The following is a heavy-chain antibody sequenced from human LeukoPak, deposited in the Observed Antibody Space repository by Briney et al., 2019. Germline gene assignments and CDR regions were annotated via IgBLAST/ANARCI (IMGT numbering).Heavy chain of an antibody. Sequence: GGSLRLSCAASGFIFSQYSMIWVRQAPGKGLGWVSHIRSSSETFYADSVKGRFTISRDNARNSLYLQMDNLRGEDTAIYYCARVAGNSGYGCDLWGQGTLVTVSS. CDR3: ARVAGNSGYGCDL. CDR1: GFIFSQYS. V-gene: IGHV3-48*01. D-gene: IGHD5-12*01. J-gene: IGHJ5*02. CDR2: IRSSSET.